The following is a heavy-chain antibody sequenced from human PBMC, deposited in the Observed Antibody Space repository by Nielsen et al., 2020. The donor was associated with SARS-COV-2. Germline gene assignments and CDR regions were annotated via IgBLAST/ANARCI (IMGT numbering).Heavy chain of an antibody. V-gene: IGHV3-74*01. J-gene: IGHJ6*02. D-gene: IGHD2-2*01. CDR2: ITSDWSRT. CDR3: ARHPVVVVPAAVSYYYYGMDV. CDR1: GFTFSTNW. Sequence: GESLKISCVASGFTFSTNWMHWVRQAPGKGLVWVSRITSDWSRTTYADSVQGRFTISRDNAKNTLYLQMNSLRAEDTAVYYCARHPVVVVPAAVSYYYYGMDVWGQGTTVTVSS.